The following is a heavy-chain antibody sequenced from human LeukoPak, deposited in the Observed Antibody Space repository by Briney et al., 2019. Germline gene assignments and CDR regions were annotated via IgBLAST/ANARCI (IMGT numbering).Heavy chain of an antibody. J-gene: IGHJ5*02. CDR3: ARDGGDGYKANWCDT. Sequence: ASVKVSCKASGYTFTGYYMHWVRQAPGQGLEWMGIINPSRGSTSQAQTFQGRVTMTRDMSTSTVSMELSSLRSEDTAVYYCARDGGDGYKANWCDTWGQGTLVTVSS. D-gene: IGHD5-24*01. CDR1: GYTFTGYY. V-gene: IGHV1-46*01. CDR2: INPSRGST.